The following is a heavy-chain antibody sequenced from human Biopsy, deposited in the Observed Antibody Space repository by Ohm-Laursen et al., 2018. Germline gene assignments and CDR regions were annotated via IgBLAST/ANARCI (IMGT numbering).Heavy chain of an antibody. Sequence: SLRLSCTASGFTFSSYAMSWVRQAPGKGLEWVSGISWSSGTIGYADSVKGRFTISRDNSKNTLYLQMNSLRAEDTAVYYCARDGAAGYGLDVWGQGTTVTVSS. J-gene: IGHJ6*02. CDR3: ARDGAAGYGLDV. CDR2: ISWSSGTI. CDR1: GFTFSSYA. V-gene: IGHV3-23*01. D-gene: IGHD6-25*01.